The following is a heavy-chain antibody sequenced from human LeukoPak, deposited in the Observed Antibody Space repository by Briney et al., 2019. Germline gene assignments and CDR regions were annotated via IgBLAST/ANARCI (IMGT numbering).Heavy chain of an antibody. Sequence: SETLSLTCTVSGGSISSSSYYWSWIRQPPGKGLQWIGTIYYRGSTYYNPSLKSRVTLSVDTSKNQFSLKLSSVTAADTAVYYCARGERYSSGWYGEYYFDYWGQGTLVTVSS. J-gene: IGHJ4*02. D-gene: IGHD6-19*01. V-gene: IGHV4-39*01. CDR2: IYYRGST. CDR1: GGSISSSSYY. CDR3: ARGERYSSGWYGEYYFDY.